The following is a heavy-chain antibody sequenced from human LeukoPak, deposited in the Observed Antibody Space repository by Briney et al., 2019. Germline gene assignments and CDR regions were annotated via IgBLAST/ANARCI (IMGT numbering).Heavy chain of an antibody. CDR3: ARGGRGS. D-gene: IGHD5-12*01. J-gene: IGHJ4*02. CDR2: INWNGDST. Sequence: GGSLRLSCAASGFNFDEYGMIWARQGLGKGLEWVSGINWNGDSTGYADSVKGRFTISRDNAKNSLYLKMNSLRAEDTALYYCARGGRGSWGQGTPVTVSS. CDR1: GFNFDEYG. V-gene: IGHV3-20*04.